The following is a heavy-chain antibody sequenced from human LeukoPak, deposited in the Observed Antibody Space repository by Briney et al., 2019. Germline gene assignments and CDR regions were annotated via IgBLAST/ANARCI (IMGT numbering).Heavy chain of an antibody. V-gene: IGHV4-59*01. CDR3: ARGIVYYDSSGYYHDYFDY. CDR1: GGSISSYY. Sequence: SETLSLTYTVSGGSISSYYWSWIRQPPGKGLEWIGYIYYSGSTNYNPSLKSRVTISVDTSKNQFSLKLSSVTAADTAVYYCARGIVYYDSSGYYHDYFDYWGQGTLVTVSS. CDR2: IYYSGST. D-gene: IGHD3-22*01. J-gene: IGHJ4*02.